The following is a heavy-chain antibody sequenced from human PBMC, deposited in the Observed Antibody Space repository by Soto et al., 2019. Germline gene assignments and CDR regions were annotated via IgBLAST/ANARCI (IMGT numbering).Heavy chain of an antibody. CDR2: ISAYNGNT. Sequence: ASVKVSCKASGYTFTSYGISWVRQAPGQGLEWMGWISAYNGNTNYAQKLQGRGTMTTDTSTSTAYMELRSLRSDDTAVYYCARDSGLYCTTGVCYTGYYYFGMDVWGQGTTVTVSS. CDR3: ARDSGLYCTTGVCYTGYYYFGMDV. J-gene: IGHJ6*02. CDR1: GYTFTSYG. V-gene: IGHV1-18*01. D-gene: IGHD2-8*01.